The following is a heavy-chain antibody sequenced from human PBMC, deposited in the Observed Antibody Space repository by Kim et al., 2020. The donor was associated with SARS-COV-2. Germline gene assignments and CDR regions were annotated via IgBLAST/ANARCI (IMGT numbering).Heavy chain of an antibody. CDR2: IYFTGST. V-gene: IGHV4-59*01. CDR1: GDSISYYY. CDR3: AGLAAGYGLDV. D-gene: IGHD6-13*01. Sequence: SETLSLTCGVSGDSISYYYWSWIRQPPGKGLEWIGYIYFTGSTNYNPSFKSRVTISVDTSKNQFSLRLNSVTAADTAVYYCAGLAAGYGLDVWGQGTTVT. J-gene: IGHJ6*02.